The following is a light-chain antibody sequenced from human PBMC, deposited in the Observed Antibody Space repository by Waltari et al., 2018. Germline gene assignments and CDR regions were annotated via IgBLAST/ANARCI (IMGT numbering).Light chain of an antibody. CDR2: KAS. J-gene: IGKJ1*01. V-gene: IGKV1-5*03. CDR1: QSIRDW. Sequence: DIQMTQSPSTLSASVGDRVIITCRASQSIRDWLAWYQQKPGKAPKLLIYKASNLDTGVPSRFSCSGSGTEFTLTISSLQPDDFATYYCQQYNNFRTFGQGTKVEIK. CDR3: QQYNNFRT.